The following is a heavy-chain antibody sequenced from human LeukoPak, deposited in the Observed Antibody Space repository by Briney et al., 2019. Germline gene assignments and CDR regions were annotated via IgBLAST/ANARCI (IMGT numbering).Heavy chain of an antibody. CDR3: TTDISGSYYVVGVIDY. CDR2: IKSKTDGGTT. D-gene: IGHD1-26*01. Sequence: GGSLRLSCAASGFTFSNAWMSWVRQAPGKGLQWVGRIKSKTDGGTTDYAAPVKGRFTISRDDSKNMLYLQMNSLKTEDTAVYYCTTDISGSYYVVGVIDYWGQGTLVTVSS. CDR1: GFTFSNAW. V-gene: IGHV3-15*01. J-gene: IGHJ4*02.